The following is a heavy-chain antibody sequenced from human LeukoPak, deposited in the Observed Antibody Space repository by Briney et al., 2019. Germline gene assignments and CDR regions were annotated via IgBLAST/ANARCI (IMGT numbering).Heavy chain of an antibody. J-gene: IGHJ6*03. D-gene: IGHD3-10*01. CDR2: ISRSSSYI. CDR1: GFTFSSYD. Sequence: GGSLRLSCAASGFTFSSYDMNWARQAPGKGLERVSSISRSSSYIYYADSAKGRFTISRDNAKNSMYLQMNSLRAEDTAVYYCATTYGSGSPHYSYYSYMDVWGKGTTVTVSS. CDR3: ATTYGSGSPHYSYYSYMDV. V-gene: IGHV3-21*01.